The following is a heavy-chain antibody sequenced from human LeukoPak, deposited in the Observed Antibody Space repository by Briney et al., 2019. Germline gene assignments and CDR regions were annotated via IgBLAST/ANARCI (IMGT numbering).Heavy chain of an antibody. CDR1: GFTFSSYS. Sequence: PGGSLRLSCAASGFTFSSYSMNWVRQAPGRGLEWVSYISSSSSTIYYADFVKGRFTISRDNAKNSLYLQMNSLRAEDTAVYYCARSGITMIAYYFDYWGQGTLVTVSS. CDR3: ARSGITMIAYYFDY. D-gene: IGHD3-22*01. J-gene: IGHJ4*02. V-gene: IGHV3-48*04. CDR2: ISSSSSTI.